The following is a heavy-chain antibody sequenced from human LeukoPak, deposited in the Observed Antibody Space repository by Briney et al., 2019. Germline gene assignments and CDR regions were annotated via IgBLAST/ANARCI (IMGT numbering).Heavy chain of an antibody. CDR3: AKVGYCSSTSCYAFDI. D-gene: IGHD2-2*01. CDR2: ISGSGGST. V-gene: IGHV3-23*01. Sequence: GGSLRLSCAASGFTFSSYAMSRVRQAPGKGLEWVSAISGSGGSTYYADSVKGRFTISRDNSKNTLYLQMNSLRAEDTAVYYCAKVGYCSSTSCYAFDIWGQGTMVTVSS. CDR1: GFTFSSYA. J-gene: IGHJ3*02.